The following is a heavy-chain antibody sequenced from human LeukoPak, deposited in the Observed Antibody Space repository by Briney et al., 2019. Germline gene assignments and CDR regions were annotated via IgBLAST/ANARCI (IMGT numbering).Heavy chain of an antibody. CDR2: INQDGSEK. CDR3: ARDGGGDIVVAFAFDI. J-gene: IGHJ3*02. Sequence: GGSLRLSCAASGFTFSNYWMSWVRQAPGKGLEWVAHINQDGSEKYYVDSVKGRFTISRDNAKNSLYLQRNSLRADDKAVYYRARDGGGDIVVAFAFDIWGQGTMVTVSS. V-gene: IGHV3-7*05. CDR1: GFTFSNYW. D-gene: IGHD2-15*01.